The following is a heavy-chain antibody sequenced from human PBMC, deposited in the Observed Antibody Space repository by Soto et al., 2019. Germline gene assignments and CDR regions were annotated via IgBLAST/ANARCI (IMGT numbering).Heavy chain of an antibody. V-gene: IGHV3-23*01. CDR3: AKDSIYGVVLKWRGGSNF. CDR2: ISGSGSNT. J-gene: IGHJ4*02. D-gene: IGHD3-3*01. Sequence: EVQLLECGGGLVQPGGSLRLSCAASGITFSTYAMSWVRQTPGKGLEWVSGISGSGSNTYYAASVKGRFTISRDNSNSTLYLHMNSLRAEDTAIYYCAKDSIYGVVLKWRGGSNFLGQGTLVTVSS. CDR1: GITFSTYA.